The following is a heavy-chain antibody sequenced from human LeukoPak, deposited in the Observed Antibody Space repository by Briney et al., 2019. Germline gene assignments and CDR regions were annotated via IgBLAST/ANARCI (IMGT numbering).Heavy chain of an antibody. CDR2: IYHSGST. V-gene: IGHV4-38-2*02. CDR1: DYSISSGYY. D-gene: IGHD3-22*01. CDR3: ARERGLGGYYDTSGYYYFDY. Sequence: PSETLSLTCGVSDYSISSGYYWGWIRQPPGKGLEWIGSIYHSGSTYYNPSLKSRVTISVDTSKNQFSLKLSSVTAADTAVYYCARERGLGGYYDTSGYYYFDYWGQGTLVTVSS. J-gene: IGHJ4*02.